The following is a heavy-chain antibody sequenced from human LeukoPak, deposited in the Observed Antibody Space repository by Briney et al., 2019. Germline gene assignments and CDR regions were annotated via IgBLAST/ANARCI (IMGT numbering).Heavy chain of an antibody. CDR2: MSVYNGDT. D-gene: IGHD3/OR15-3a*01. CDR3: ARDMNFVPDF. Sequence: ASVKVSCKASGLTFTSYGFSWVRDAPGQGHERMGCMSVYNGDTNYAQTFQGRVTLTTGTSTTTVYMELRSLRSDDTAVYYCARDMNFVPDFWGQGTLFTVSS. V-gene: IGHV1-18*01. CDR1: GLTFTSYG. J-gene: IGHJ4*02.